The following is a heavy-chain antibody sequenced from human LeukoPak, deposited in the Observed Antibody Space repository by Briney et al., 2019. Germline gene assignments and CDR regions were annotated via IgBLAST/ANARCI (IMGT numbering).Heavy chain of an antibody. J-gene: IGHJ4*02. D-gene: IGHD3-3*01. V-gene: IGHV5-51*01. Sequence: PGGSLKISCKGSGYTFSSYWIGWVRQMPGKGLEWMGIIYPGDSDTRYSPSLQGQVTISVDTSIGTAHLQWSSLKASDTAIYYCARQNDFRLDYWGQGTLVTVSS. CDR1: GYTFSSYW. CDR3: ARQNDFRLDY. CDR2: IYPGDSDT.